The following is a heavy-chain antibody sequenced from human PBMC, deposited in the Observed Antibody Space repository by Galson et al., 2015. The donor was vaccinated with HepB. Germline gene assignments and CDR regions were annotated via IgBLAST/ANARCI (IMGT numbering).Heavy chain of an antibody. CDR3: ARAGEYAAAEGIEHKWFDP. D-gene: IGHD6-13*01. CDR2: VSHSGNT. CDR1: YY. Sequence: YYWGWVRQSPGKGLEWMGSVSHSGNTHYNPSILSRATISLDTSKNQVSLRMTSVTAADTAVYYCARAGEYAAAEGIEHKWFDPWGQGTLVTVSS. J-gene: IGHJ5*02. V-gene: IGHV4-38-2*02.